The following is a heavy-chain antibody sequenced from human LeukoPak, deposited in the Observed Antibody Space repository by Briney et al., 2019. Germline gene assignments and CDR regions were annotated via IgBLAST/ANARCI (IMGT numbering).Heavy chain of an antibody. CDR2: INPKSGVT. CDR1: AYTLSGYY. Sequence: ASVKVSCKPSAYTLSGYYMHRVRQAPGQRLEWMGWINPKSGVTNYAQKFQGRVTMTWDTSINTTFMELSRLRSDDTAVYYCARRIAVAGSPVYYFDYWGQGTLVTVSS. D-gene: IGHD6-19*01. CDR3: ARRIAVAGSPVYYFDY. J-gene: IGHJ4*02. V-gene: IGHV1-2*02.